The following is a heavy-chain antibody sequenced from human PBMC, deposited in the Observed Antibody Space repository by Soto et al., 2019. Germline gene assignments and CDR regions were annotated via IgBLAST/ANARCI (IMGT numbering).Heavy chain of an antibody. J-gene: IGHJ5*02. CDR2: IYTSGST. V-gene: IGHV4-4*07. CDR3: ARAGVIAAAYNWFDP. D-gene: IGHD6-25*01. CDR1: GGSISSYY. Sequence: KTSETLSLTCTVSGGSISSYYWSWIRQPAGKGLEWIGRIYTSGSTNYNPSLKSRVTMSVDTSKNQFSLKLSSVTAADTAVYYCARAGVIAAAYNWFDPWGQGTLVTVSS.